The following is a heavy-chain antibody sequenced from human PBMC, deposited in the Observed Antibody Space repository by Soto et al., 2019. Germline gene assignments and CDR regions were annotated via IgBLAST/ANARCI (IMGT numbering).Heavy chain of an antibody. CDR3: ARAIYGDYFSDTDYYYYYYGMDV. D-gene: IGHD4-17*01. CDR1: GFTFSDYY. CDR2: ISSSGSTI. Sequence: PWGSLRLSCAASGFTFSDYYMSWIRQAPGKGLEWVSYISSSGSTIYYADSVKGRFTISRDNAKNSLYLQMNSLRAEDTAVYYCARAIYGDYFSDTDYYYYYYGMDVWGQGTTVTVSS. J-gene: IGHJ6*02. V-gene: IGHV3-11*01.